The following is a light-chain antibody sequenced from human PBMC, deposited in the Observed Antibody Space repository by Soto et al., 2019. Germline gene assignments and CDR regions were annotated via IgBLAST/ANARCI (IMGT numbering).Light chain of an antibody. V-gene: IGKV3-15*01. CDR3: QQYNNWPRT. Sequence: EIVMTQSPATRSVSPWARATLSCRASQSVSILLAWYQQKPGQAPMLLIHDATTRASGIPARFSGYGSGTEFTLTISSLQAEDFEVYYCQQYNNWPRTFGQGTKVEIK. J-gene: IGKJ1*01. CDR2: DAT. CDR1: QSVSIL.